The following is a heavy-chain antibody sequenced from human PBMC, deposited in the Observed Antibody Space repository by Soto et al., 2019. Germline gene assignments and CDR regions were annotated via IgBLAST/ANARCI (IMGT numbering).Heavy chain of an antibody. CDR1: GGSISSRTFY. D-gene: IGHD3-16*02. CDR2: IYYSGST. J-gene: IGHJ3*02. Sequence: SETLSLTCTVSGGSISSRTFYWGCIRQPPGKGLEWIGSIYYSGSTYHNPSLKSRVTISVDTSKSQFSLNLSSVTAADSAMYYCAISYSVDWGNYRYDAFDIWGQGTMVT. V-gene: IGHV4-39*01. CDR3: AISYSVDWGNYRYDAFDI.